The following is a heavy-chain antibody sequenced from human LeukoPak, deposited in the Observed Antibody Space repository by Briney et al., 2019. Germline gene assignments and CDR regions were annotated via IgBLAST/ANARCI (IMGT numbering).Heavy chain of an antibody. CDR2: VNPDSGDT. J-gene: IGHJ4*02. CDR3: ARALLGYSDFYY. Sequence: GASVKVSCKASGYTFTGYYMHWVRQAPGQGLEWMGWVNPDSGDTHYQQKFQGRVTMTRDTSIITVYMELSSLRSDDTAVYYCARALLGYSDFYYWGQGTLVTVSS. V-gene: IGHV1-2*02. D-gene: IGHD5-12*01. CDR1: GYTFTGYY.